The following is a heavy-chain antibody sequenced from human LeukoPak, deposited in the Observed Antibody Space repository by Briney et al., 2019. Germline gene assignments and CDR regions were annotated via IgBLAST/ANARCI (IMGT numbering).Heavy chain of an antibody. V-gene: IGHV3-33*01. CDR1: GFTFSNYG. J-gene: IGHJ4*02. Sequence: GGSLRLSCAASGFTFSNYGMHWVRRAPGKGLEWVALIWYDGSNKYYADSVKGRFTISRDNSKNTLYLQMNSLRAEDTAVYHCARTVDTAMAVTFDYWGQGSLVTVSS. D-gene: IGHD5-18*01. CDR3: ARTVDTAMAVTFDY. CDR2: IWYDGSNK.